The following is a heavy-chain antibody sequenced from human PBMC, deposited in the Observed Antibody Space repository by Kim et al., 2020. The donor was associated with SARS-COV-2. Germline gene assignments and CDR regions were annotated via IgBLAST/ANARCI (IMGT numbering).Heavy chain of an antibody. Sequence: ADSVKSQFTISRDNSKNTLYLQMNSLRAEDTAVYYCANDDSGYDLYGMDVWGQGTTVTVSS. CDR3: ANDDSGYDLYGMDV. D-gene: IGHD5-12*01. V-gene: IGHV3-23*01. J-gene: IGHJ6*02.